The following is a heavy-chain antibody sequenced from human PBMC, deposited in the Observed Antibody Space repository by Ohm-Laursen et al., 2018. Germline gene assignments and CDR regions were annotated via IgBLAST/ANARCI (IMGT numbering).Heavy chain of an antibody. CDR3: AKEDSS. V-gene: IGHV3-30*18. D-gene: IGHD6-13*01. CDR1: GFTFSSYG. J-gene: IGHJ4*02. CDR2: ISYDGSNK. Sequence: SLRLSCAASGFTFSSYGMHWVRQAPGKGLEWVAVISYDGSNKYYADSVKGRFTISRDNSKNTLYLQMNSLRAEDTAVYYCAKEDSSWGQGTLVTVSS.